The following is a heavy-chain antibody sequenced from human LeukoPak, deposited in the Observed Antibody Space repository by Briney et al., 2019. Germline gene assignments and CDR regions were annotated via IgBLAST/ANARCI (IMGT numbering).Heavy chain of an antibody. Sequence: IPSETLSLTCTVSGGSISSHYWSWIRLPPGKGLEWIGYIYYSGSTNYNPSLKSRVTISVDTSKNQFSLKLSSVTAADTAVYYCARESSSSYFDYWGQGTLVTVSS. J-gene: IGHJ4*02. D-gene: IGHD6-6*01. CDR2: IYYSGST. V-gene: IGHV4-59*11. CDR3: ARESSSSYFDY. CDR1: GGSISSHY.